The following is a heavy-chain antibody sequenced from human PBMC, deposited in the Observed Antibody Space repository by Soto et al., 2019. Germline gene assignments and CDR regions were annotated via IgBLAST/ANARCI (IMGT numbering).Heavy chain of an antibody. V-gene: IGHV3-23*01. Sequence: PGGSLRLSCAASGFTFSSYAMSWVRQAPGKGLEWVSAISGSGGSTYYADSVKGLFTISRDNSKNTLYLQMNSLRAEDTAVYYCAKSTMIVVAQLDYWGQGTLVTVSS. CDR3: AKSTMIVVAQLDY. J-gene: IGHJ4*02. CDR2: ISGSGGST. D-gene: IGHD3-22*01. CDR1: GFTFSSYA.